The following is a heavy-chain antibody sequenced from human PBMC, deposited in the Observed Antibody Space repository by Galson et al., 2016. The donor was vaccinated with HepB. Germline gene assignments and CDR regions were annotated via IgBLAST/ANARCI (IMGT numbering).Heavy chain of an antibody. CDR3: ARSKGNYYYGLDV. J-gene: IGHJ6*02. V-gene: IGHV1-2*04. D-gene: IGHD5/OR15-5a*01. Sequence: SVKVSCKASGYTFTGYYMHWVRQAPGQGLGWMGWINPNSGGTTYAQKFRGWVTMTRDTSISTAYFELSRLKSDATAVYYWARSKGNYYYGLDVWGQGTTVTVSS. CDR2: INPNSGGT. CDR1: GYTFTGYY.